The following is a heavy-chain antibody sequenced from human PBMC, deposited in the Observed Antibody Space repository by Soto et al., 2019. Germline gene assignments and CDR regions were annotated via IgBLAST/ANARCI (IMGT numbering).Heavy chain of an antibody. J-gene: IGHJ3*02. CDR1: GYSFTSYW. D-gene: IGHD5-12*01. CDR2: IYPGDSDT. CDR3: ASQEMATKNVDAFDI. V-gene: IGHV5-51*01. Sequence: GESLKISCKGSGYSFTSYWIGWVRQMPGKGLEWMGIIYPGDSDTRYSPSFQCQVTISADKSISTAYLQWSSLKASDTAMYYCASQEMATKNVDAFDIWGQGTMVTVSS.